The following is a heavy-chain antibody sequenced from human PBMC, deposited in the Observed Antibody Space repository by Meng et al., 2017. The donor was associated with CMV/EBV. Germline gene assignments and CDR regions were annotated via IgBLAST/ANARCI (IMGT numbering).Heavy chain of an antibody. CDR3: ARYLGWSEYYYDSSGPSGLGYFDY. V-gene: IGHV4-59*01. J-gene: IGHJ4*02. D-gene: IGHD3-22*01. Sequence: GPLRLSCTVSGGSISSYYWSWIRQPPGKGLEWIGYIYYSGSTNYNPSLKSRVTISVDTSKNQFSLKLSSVTAADTAVYYCARYLGWSEYYYDSSGPSGLGYFDYWGQGTLVTVSS. CDR1: GGSISSYY. CDR2: IYYSGST.